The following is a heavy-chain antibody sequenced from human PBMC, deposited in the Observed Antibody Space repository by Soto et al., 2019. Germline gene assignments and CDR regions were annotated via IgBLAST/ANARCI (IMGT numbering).Heavy chain of an antibody. Sequence: GGSLRLSCAASGFIFTNYDMHWVRQAPGKGLEWVAVVSYDGSNKYYADSVKGRFTISRDNSKNTLYVQMNSLRDEDTAVYYCAREICTSGVCRYYNYGLDVWGQGTAVTVSS. V-gene: IGHV3-30-3*01. J-gene: IGHJ6*02. CDR3: AREICTSGVCRYYNYGLDV. CDR2: VSYDGSNK. D-gene: IGHD2-8*01. CDR1: GFIFTNYD.